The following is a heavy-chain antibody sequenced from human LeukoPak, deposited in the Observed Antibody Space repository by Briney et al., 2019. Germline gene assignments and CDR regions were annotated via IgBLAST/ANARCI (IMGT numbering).Heavy chain of an antibody. V-gene: IGHV3-7*01. J-gene: IGHJ6*02. CDR1: GFIFRSYW. CDR3: ARDYYGSGSYYTSNYYYGMDV. D-gene: IGHD3-10*01. Sequence: PGGSLRLSCAASGFIFRSYWMSWVRQAPGKGLEWVADIKPDGSEKNSVDFVKGRFTISRDNANNSLYLQMNSLRTEDTAVYFCARDYYGSGSYYTSNYYYGMDVWGQGTTVTVSS. CDR2: IKPDGSEK.